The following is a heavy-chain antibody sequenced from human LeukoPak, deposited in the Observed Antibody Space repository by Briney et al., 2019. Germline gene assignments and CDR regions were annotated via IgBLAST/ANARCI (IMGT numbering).Heavy chain of an antibody. CDR2: ISSSSSYI. V-gene: IGHV3-21*01. CDR1: GFTFSSYS. CDR3: ARGVNGDYGVYDSGSYYDY. J-gene: IGHJ4*02. D-gene: IGHD3-10*01. Sequence: GGSLRLSCAASGFTFSSYSMNWVRQAPGKGLEWVSSISSSSSYIYYADSVKGRFTISRDNAKNSLYLQMNSLRAEDTAVYYCARGVNGDYGVYDSGSYYDYWGQGTLVTVSS.